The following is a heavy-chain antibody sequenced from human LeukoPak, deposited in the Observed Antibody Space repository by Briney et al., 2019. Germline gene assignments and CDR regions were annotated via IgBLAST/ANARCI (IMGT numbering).Heavy chain of an antibody. CDR2: ISGSGDNT. CDR3: AKDSGYSSGWTRYYYYGMDV. Sequence: PGGSLRLSCAASGFTFSSYAMSWVRQAPGKGLAWVSTISGSGDNTYYADSVKGRFTISRDNSKNTLYLQMNSLRAEDTAVYYCAKDSGYSSGWTRYYYYGMDVWGQGTTVTVSS. J-gene: IGHJ6*02. D-gene: IGHD6-19*01. V-gene: IGHV3-23*01. CDR1: GFTFSSYA.